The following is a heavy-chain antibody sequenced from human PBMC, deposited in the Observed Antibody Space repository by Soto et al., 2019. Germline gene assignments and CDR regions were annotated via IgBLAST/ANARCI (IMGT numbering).Heavy chain of an antibody. D-gene: IGHD3-10*01. CDR2: VYYRGNT. CDR3: ARGEVVREGWFDP. Sequence: QVQLQESGPGQVKDSETLYLTCTVSGGSISSCYWNWIRQPPGKGLEWIGYVYYRGNTNYSPSLKSRVTMSVDMSKNQLSLKLTSVTAADTAVYYCARGEVVREGWFDPWGQGTLVTVSS. CDR1: GGSISSCY. V-gene: IGHV4-59*01. J-gene: IGHJ5*02.